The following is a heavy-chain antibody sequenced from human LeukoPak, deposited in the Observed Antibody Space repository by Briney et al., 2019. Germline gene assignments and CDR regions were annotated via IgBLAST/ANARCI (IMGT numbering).Heavy chain of an antibody. CDR1: GFTFSSYA. CDR2: ISSSGGNT. V-gene: IGHV3-23*01. CDR3: AKMQGYFDY. J-gene: IGHJ4*02. Sequence: GESLKISCAASGFTFSSYAMSWVRQAPGKGLEWVSAISSSGGNTYYADSVKGRFTISRDNSKNTLYLQMNSLRAEDTAVYYCAKMQGYFDYWGQGTLVTVSS.